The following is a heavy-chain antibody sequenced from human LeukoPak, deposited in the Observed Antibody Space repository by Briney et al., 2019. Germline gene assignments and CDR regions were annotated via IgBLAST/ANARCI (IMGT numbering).Heavy chain of an antibody. J-gene: IGHJ4*02. CDR3: ATERNWVFDN. V-gene: IGHV3-23*01. D-gene: IGHD7-27*01. CDR2: ITGSGGST. Sequence: GGSLRLSCAASGFTFSSYAMSWVRQAPGKGLEWVSAITGSGGSTYYADSVKGRFTISRDNSKNTLYVQMNSLRAEDTAVYYCATERNWVFDNWGQGTLVTVSS. CDR1: GFTFSSYA.